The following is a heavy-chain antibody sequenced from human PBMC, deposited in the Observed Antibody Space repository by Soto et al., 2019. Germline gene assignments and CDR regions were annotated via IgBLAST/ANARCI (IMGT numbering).Heavy chain of an antibody. CDR2: MSYDGSNE. V-gene: IGHV3-30-3*01. Sequence: QVQLVESGGGVVQPGRSLRLSCAASGFTFSSNAMHWVRQAPGKGLEWVAVMSYDGSNEYYADSVKGRFTIFRDNSKNTLYLVMISLSAEQTAVYYCARDWILSRTTRTPPLDYWGQGTLVTVSS. J-gene: IGHJ4*02. CDR3: ARDWILSRTTRTPPLDY. CDR1: GFTFSSNA. D-gene: IGHD4-17*01.